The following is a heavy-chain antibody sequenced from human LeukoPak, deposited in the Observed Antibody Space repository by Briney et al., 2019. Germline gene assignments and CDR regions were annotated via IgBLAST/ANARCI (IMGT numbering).Heavy chain of an antibody. Sequence: GGSLRLSCGASGFTFSSYWMHWVRQAPGKGLVWVSSMSTDGSSTTYAESVRGRFTISRDNAKNTLYPQMNSLRAEDTAVYYCARGAHVLMVYAPFGYWGQGTLVTVSS. V-gene: IGHV3-74*03. CDR1: GFTFSSYW. CDR3: ARGAHVLMVYAPFGY. CDR2: MSTDGSST. D-gene: IGHD2-8*01. J-gene: IGHJ4*02.